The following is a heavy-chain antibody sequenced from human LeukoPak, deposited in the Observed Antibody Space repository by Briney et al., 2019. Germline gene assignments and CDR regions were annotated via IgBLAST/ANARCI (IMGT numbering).Heavy chain of an antibody. J-gene: IGHJ4*02. Sequence: GGSLRLSCATSTFTFSSYSMNWVRQAPGKGLEWVSYSEYSGTTSYYADSVKGRFTDSRDNAKNSLYLQMSSLRDEDTAVYYCARILGFTLDYWGQGTLVTVSS. CDR2: SEYSGTTS. CDR1: TFTFSSYS. CDR3: ARILGFTLDY. V-gene: IGHV3-48*02.